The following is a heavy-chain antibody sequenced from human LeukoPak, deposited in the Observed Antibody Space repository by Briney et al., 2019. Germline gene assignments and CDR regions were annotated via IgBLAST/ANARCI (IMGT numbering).Heavy chain of an antibody. V-gene: IGHV3-53*01. D-gene: IGHD6-19*01. CDR3: ARGMGSGWYFDY. CDR2: IYSGGST. CDR1: GFTVSSNY. Sequence: GDSLRLSCAASGFTVSSNYMSWVRQAPGKGLEWVSVIYSGGSTYYADSVKGRFTISRDNSKNTLYLRMNSLRAEDTAVYYCARGMGSGWYFDYWGQGTLVTVSS. J-gene: IGHJ4*02.